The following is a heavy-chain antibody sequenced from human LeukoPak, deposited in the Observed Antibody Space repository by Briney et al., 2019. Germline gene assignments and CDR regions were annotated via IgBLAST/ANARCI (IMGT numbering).Heavy chain of an antibody. CDR1: GFTFSSYA. Sequence: GRSLRLSCAASGFTFSSYAMSWVRHAPGKGLEWVSLISWDGGGTYYADTVKGRFTISRDNSKNSLYLQMNSLRAEDTALYYCAKDMAAYYYASGNIDYWGQGTLVTVSS. CDR3: AKDMAAYYYASGNIDY. D-gene: IGHD3-10*01. V-gene: IGHV3-43D*03. J-gene: IGHJ4*02. CDR2: ISWDGGGT.